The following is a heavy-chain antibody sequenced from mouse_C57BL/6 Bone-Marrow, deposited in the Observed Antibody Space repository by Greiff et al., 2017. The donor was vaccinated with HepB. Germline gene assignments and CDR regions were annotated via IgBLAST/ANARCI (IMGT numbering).Heavy chain of an antibody. D-gene: IGHD2-3*01. V-gene: IGHV5-4*01. Sequence: EVQGVESGGGLVKPGGSLKLSCAASGFTFSSYAMSWVRQTPEKRLEWVATISDGGSYTYYPDNVKGRFTISRDNAKNNLYLQMSHLKSEDTAMYYCARGIYDGYYVLALDYWGQGTSVTVSS. CDR3: ARGIYDGYYVLALDY. CDR2: ISDGGSYT. CDR1: GFTFSSYA. J-gene: IGHJ4*01.